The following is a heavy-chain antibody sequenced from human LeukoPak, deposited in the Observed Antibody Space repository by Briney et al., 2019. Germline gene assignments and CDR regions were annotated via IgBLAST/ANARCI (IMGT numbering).Heavy chain of an antibody. CDR3: VRGHVYNDH. V-gene: IGHV5-51*01. Sequence: GESLKISCKGSGYSFNSYWIGWVRQMPGKGLEWMGIIYPGDSDTRYSPSFQGQATISADKSISTAYLQWSSLKASDTATYFCVRGHVYNDHWGQGTLVTVSS. CDR1: GYSFNSYW. CDR2: IYPGDSDT. D-gene: IGHD1-1*01. J-gene: IGHJ5*02.